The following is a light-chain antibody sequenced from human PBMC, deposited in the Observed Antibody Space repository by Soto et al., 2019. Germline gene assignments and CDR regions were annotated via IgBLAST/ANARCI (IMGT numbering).Light chain of an antibody. CDR3: QQYSNWPIT. CDR1: QSVSSN. V-gene: IGKV3-15*01. J-gene: IGKJ3*01. Sequence: EXVMTQSPATLSVSPGERATLSCRASQSVSSNLAWYQQKPGQAPRLLIYGASTRATVIPARFSGSGSGTEFTLTISSLQSEDFAVYYCQQYSNWPITFGPGTKVDIK. CDR2: GAS.